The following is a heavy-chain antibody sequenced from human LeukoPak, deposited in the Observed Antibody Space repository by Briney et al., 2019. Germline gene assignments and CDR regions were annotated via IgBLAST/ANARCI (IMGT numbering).Heavy chain of an antibody. D-gene: IGHD5-24*01. CDR2: IYPGDSDT. V-gene: IGHV5-51*01. CDR1: GYSFTSYW. CDR3: ARRGVEMATITYGFDYYYYMDV. Sequence: PGESLKISCKGSGYSFTSYWIGWVRQMPGKGLEWMGIIYPGDSDTRYSPSFQGQVTISADKSISTAYLQWSSLKASDTAMYYCARRGVEMATITYGFDYYYYMDVWGKGTTVTVSS. J-gene: IGHJ6*03.